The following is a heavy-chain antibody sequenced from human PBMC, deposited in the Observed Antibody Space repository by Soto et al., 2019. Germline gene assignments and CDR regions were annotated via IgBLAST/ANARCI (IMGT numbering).Heavy chain of an antibody. J-gene: IGHJ6*02. V-gene: IGHV1-46*01. CDR3: ASGRITVVGSRAYYSMDV. CDR2: INPSGGST. D-gene: IGHD6-19*01. CDR1: GYTFTSYY. Sequence: ASVRFSCKASGYTFTSYYMHWVRQAPGQGLEWMGIINPSGGSTSYAQKFQGRVTITADESTNTAYMDLGSLRSEESAVYYCASGRITVVGSRAYYSMDVWGQGTTVTVSS.